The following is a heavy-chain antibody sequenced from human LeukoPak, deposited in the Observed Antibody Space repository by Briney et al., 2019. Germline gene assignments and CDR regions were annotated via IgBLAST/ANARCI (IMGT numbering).Heavy chain of an antibody. CDR3: AIITMVRGVIFPSGFDY. J-gene: IGHJ4*02. CDR2: IRHDGSNK. Sequence: GRSLRLSCAASGFTFSSYGMHWVRQAPGKGLEWVAFIRHDGSNKYYADSVKGRFTISRDNSKNTLYLQMNSLRAEDTAVYYCAIITMVRGVIFPSGFDYWGQGTLVTVSS. CDR1: GFTFSSYG. D-gene: IGHD3-10*01. V-gene: IGHV3-30*02.